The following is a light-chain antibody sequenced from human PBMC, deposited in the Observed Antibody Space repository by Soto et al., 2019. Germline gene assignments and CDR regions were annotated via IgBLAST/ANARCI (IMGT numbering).Light chain of an antibody. Sequence: QSVLTQPPSASGSPGQSVIISCTGTSSDVGGYNYVSWYQQHPGKAPKLLIYEVTRRPSGVPDRFSGSKSGNTASLTVSGLQAEDEADYYCASYAGRSNYVFGTGTQLTVL. V-gene: IGLV2-8*01. J-gene: IGLJ1*01. CDR1: SSDVGGYNY. CDR3: ASYAGRSNYV. CDR2: EVT.